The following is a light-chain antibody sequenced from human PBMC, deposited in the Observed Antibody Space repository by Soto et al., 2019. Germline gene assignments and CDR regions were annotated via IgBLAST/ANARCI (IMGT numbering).Light chain of an antibody. CDR3: QQYSSSPT. V-gene: IGKV4-1*01. CDR2: WAS. CDR1: QSVLYSSDNKNY. J-gene: IGKJ1*01. Sequence: IAVTQSPDSLAVSLGERATINCKSSQSVLYSSDNKNYLAWYQQKPGQSPNLLIYWASSRKSGVPDRFSGSGSGTDFTLTISSMQAEDVAVYYCQQYSSSPTFGQGTKVEIK.